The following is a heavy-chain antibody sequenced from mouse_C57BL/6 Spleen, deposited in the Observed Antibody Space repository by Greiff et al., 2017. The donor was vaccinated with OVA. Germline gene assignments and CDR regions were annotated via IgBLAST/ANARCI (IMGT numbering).Heavy chain of an antibody. V-gene: IGHV1-54*01. CDR1: GYAFTNYL. CDR3: ARGEVTGEAWFAY. D-gene: IGHD2-2*01. CDR2: INPGSGGT. Sequence: QVQLQQSGAELVRPGTSVKVSCKASGYAFTNYLIEWVKQRPGQGLEWIGVINPGSGGTNYNEKFKGKATLTADKSSSTAYMQLSSLTSEDSAVYFCARGEVTGEAWFAYGGQGTLVTVSA. J-gene: IGHJ3*01.